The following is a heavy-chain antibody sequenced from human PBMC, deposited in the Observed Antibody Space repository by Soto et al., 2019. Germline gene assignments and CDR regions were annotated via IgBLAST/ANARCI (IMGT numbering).Heavy chain of an antibody. V-gene: IGHV1-3*01. Sequence: ASVKVSCKASGYTFSNFAMHWVRQAPGQRLEWMGWINAGNWNKKYSQKIQNRVTITRDTSASTAYMELSSLRSEDTALYYCAAASSTSGGYYGMDVWGQGTTVTVSS. CDR3: AAASSTSGGYYGMDV. D-gene: IGHD3-16*01. CDR1: GYTFSNFA. J-gene: IGHJ6*02. CDR2: INAGNWNK.